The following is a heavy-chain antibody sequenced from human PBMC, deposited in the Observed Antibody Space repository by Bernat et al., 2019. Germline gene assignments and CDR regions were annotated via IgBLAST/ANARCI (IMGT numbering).Heavy chain of an antibody. CDR3: TRHSQFPNYYYYGIDV. Sequence: EVQLLESGGGLVQPGGSLRVSCAASGFTFSSYAMSWVRQASGKGLEWVGRIRSKANSYATAYAASVKGRFTISRDDSKNTAYLQMNSLKTEDTAVYYCTRHSQFPNYYYYGIDVWGQGTTVTVSS. J-gene: IGHJ6*02. CDR1: GFTFSSYA. CDR2: IRSKANSYAT. V-gene: IGHV3-73*01.